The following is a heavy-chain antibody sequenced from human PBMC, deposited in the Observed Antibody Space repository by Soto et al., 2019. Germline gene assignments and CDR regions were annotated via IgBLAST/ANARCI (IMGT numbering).Heavy chain of an antibody. V-gene: IGHV4-31*03. Sequence: QVQLQESGPGLVKPSQTLTLTCTVSGGSISSGSFYWSWIRQHPGKGLEWIGHISDSGSSYYNPSLESRVTISVDTSKNQFSLKLSAVTAADTAVYFCARTTFYDIFTAYYSLFDDWGQGTLVTVSS. D-gene: IGHD3-9*01. CDR2: ISDSGSS. CDR3: ARTTFYDIFTAYYSLFDD. CDR1: GGSISSGSFY. J-gene: IGHJ4*02.